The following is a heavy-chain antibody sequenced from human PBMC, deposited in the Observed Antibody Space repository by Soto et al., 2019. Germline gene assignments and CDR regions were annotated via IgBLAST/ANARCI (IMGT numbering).Heavy chain of an antibody. Sequence: SLRLSCAASGFTFSSYGMHWVRQAPGKGLEWVAVISYDGSNKYYADSVKGRFTISRDNSKNTLYLQMNSLRAEDTAVYYCAKDPGTTVPWGQGTLVTVSS. D-gene: IGHD4-17*01. V-gene: IGHV3-30*18. J-gene: IGHJ5*02. CDR2: ISYDGSNK. CDR1: GFTFSSYG. CDR3: AKDPGTTVP.